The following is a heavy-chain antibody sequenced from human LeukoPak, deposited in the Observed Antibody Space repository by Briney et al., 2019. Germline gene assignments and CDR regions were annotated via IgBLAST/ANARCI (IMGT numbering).Heavy chain of an antibody. Sequence: SETLSLTCAVYGGSFSGYYWSWIRQPPGKGQEWIGEIDHSGSTTYNPSLNSRVTISLDTSKNQFSLKLSSVTAADTAVYYCARLYYSDSSGYYYRKVKEIVQDYWGQGTLVTVSS. CDR1: GGSFSGYY. J-gene: IGHJ4*02. CDR3: ARLYYSDSSGYYYRKVKEIVQDY. V-gene: IGHV4-34*01. CDR2: IDHSGST. D-gene: IGHD3-22*01.